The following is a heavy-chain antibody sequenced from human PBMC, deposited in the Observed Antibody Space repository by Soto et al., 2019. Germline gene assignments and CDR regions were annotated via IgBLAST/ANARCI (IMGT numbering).Heavy chain of an antibody. J-gene: IGHJ4*02. CDR2: ISYNSGSI. CDR3: TNGAPYPTDADY. D-gene: IGHD2-15*01. V-gene: IGHV3-9*01. Sequence: VQLVESGGGLAQPGKSLRLSCVASGFTFSEYAMHWVRQATGKGLAWVSGISYNSGSIGYAASVKGRFSVSRDNDKKSLYLQMDNLRPEHKAFYYCTNGAPYPTDADYWGQGTLVTVSS. CDR1: GFTFSEYA.